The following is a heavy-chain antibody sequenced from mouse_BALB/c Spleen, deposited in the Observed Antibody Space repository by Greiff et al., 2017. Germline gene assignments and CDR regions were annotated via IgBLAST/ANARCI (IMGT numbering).Heavy chain of an antibody. CDR1: GFTFSDYY. J-gene: IGHJ4*01. CDR2: ISDGGSYT. V-gene: IGHV5-4*02. Sequence: EVKVEESGGGLVKPGGSLKLSCAASGFTFSDYYMYWVRQTPEKRLEWVATISDGGSYTYYPDSVKGRFTISRDNAKNNLYLQMSSLKSEDTAMYYCARGWIKGAMDYWGQGTSVTVSS. CDR3: ARGWIKGAMDY. D-gene: IGHD1-3*01.